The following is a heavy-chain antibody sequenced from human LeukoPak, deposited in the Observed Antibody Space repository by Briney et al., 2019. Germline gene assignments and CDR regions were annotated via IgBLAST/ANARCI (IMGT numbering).Heavy chain of an antibody. J-gene: IGHJ4*02. Sequence: ASVKVSCKASGYTFTSYDINWVRQATGQGLEWMGWMNPNSGNTGYAQKFQGRVTMTRNTSISTAYMELSSLRSEDTAVYYCARTATVVTPFDYWGQGTLVTVSS. CDR2: MNPNSGNT. CDR1: GYTFTSYD. V-gene: IGHV1-8*01. CDR3: ARTATVVTPFDY. D-gene: IGHD4-23*01.